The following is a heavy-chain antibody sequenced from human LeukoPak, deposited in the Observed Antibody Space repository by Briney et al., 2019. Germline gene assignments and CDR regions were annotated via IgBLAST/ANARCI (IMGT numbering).Heavy chain of an antibody. V-gene: IGHV3-30*02. CDR3: ARDSSITMIVKNYGMDV. CDR2: IRYDGSNK. Sequence: GGSLRLSCAASGFTFSSYGMHWVRQAPGKGLEWVAFIRYDGSNKYYADSVKGRFTISRDNSKNTLYLQMNSLRAEDTAVYYCARDSSITMIVKNYGMDVWGQGTTVTVSS. J-gene: IGHJ6*02. D-gene: IGHD3-22*01. CDR1: GFTFSSYG.